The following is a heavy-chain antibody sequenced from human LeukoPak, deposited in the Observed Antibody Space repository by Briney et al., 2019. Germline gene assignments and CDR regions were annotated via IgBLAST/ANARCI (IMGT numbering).Heavy chain of an antibody. J-gene: IGHJ6*04. CDR2: IRYDGSIK. CDR1: GFTFSNYG. Sequence: PGGSLRLSCAASGFTFSNYGIHWVRQAPGKGLEWVAFIRYDGSIKYYADSVKGRFTISRDNAKNSLYLQMNSLRAEDTAVYYCAELGITMIGGVWGKGTTVTTSS. V-gene: IGHV3-30*02. CDR3: AELGITMIGGV. D-gene: IGHD3-10*02.